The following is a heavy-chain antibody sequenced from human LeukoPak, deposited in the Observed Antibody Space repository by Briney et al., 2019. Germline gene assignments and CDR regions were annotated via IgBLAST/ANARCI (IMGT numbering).Heavy chain of an antibody. V-gene: IGHV1-8*03. CDR1: AYTFTSYD. D-gene: IGHD3-16*01. Sequence: GASVKVSCKSSAYTFTSYDINWVRQATGQGLEWMGWMNPNSGNTGYAQKFQGRVTITRNTSISTAYMELSSLRSEDTAVYYCARGRNWGDLARAINYYYYYMDVWGKGTTVTVSS. CDR2: MNPNSGNT. J-gene: IGHJ6*03. CDR3: ARGRNWGDLARAINYYYYYMDV.